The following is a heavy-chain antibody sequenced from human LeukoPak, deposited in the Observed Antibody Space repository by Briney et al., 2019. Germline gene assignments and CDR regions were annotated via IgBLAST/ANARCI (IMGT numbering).Heavy chain of an antibody. D-gene: IGHD3-10*01. Sequence: ASVKVSCKASGYTFTDYYMHWVRQAPGKGLEWMGWISPNSGGTNYAQKFQGRVTMTRDPSISTASMELSRLRSDDTAVYYRARDLASHGSGSYSYCFDYWGQGTLVTVSS. V-gene: IGHV1-2*02. CDR3: ARDLASHGSGSYSYCFDY. CDR1: GYTFTDYY. J-gene: IGHJ4*02. CDR2: ISPNSGGT.